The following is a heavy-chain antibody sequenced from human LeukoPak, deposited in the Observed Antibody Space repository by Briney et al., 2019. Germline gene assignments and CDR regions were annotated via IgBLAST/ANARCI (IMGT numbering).Heavy chain of an antibody. J-gene: IGHJ5*02. V-gene: IGHV3-21*01. Sequence: PGGSLRLSCAASGFTFSSYSMNWVRQAPGKGLEWVSSISSSSSYIYYTDSVKGRFTISRDNAKKSLYLQMNSLRAEDTAVYYCARDRKVRGLGDDINTPNWFDPWGQGTLVTVSS. CDR2: ISSSSSYI. D-gene: IGHD3-9*01. CDR3: ARDRKVRGLGDDINTPNWFDP. CDR1: GFTFSSYS.